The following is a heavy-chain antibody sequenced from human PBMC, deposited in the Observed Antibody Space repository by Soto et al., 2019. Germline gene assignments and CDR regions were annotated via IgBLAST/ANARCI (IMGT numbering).Heavy chain of an antibody. V-gene: IGHV5-51*01. CDR2: IYPGDSDT. CDR3: AASIFYYGMGV. J-gene: IGHJ6*02. CDR1: GYTFTNYW. Sequence: GESLKISCKGSGYTFTNYWIGWVRQMPGKGLEWMGIIYPGDSDTKYNPSFQGQVTISADKSITTTYLRWTSLKASDTAIYYCAASIFYYGMGVWRQGTTVTVSS.